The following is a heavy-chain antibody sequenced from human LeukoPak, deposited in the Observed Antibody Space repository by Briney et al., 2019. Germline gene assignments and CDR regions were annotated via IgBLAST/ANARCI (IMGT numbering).Heavy chain of an antibody. Sequence: GGSLRLSCAASGFTFSSYGTHWVRQAPGKGLEWVAFIRYDGSNKYYADSVKGRFTISRDNSKNTLYLQMNSLRAEDTAVYYCARDDRLGYCSSTSCRNWFDPWGQGTLVTVSS. D-gene: IGHD2-2*01. CDR1: GFTFSSYG. CDR2: IRYDGSNK. J-gene: IGHJ5*02. CDR3: ARDDRLGYCSSTSCRNWFDP. V-gene: IGHV3-30*02.